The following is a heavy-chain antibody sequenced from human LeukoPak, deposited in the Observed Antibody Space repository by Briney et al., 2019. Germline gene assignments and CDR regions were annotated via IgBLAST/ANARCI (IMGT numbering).Heavy chain of an antibody. J-gene: IGHJ4*02. Sequence: GGSLRLSCAASGFTFSSYSMNWVRQAPGKGLEWVSSISSSSSYIYYADSVKGRFTISRDNAKNSLYLQMNSLRAEDTAVYYCARAAYCGADCYSNYWGQGTLVTVSS. CDR3: ARAAYCGADCYSNY. V-gene: IGHV3-21*01. CDR1: GFTFSSYS. CDR2: ISSSSSYI. D-gene: IGHD2-21*02.